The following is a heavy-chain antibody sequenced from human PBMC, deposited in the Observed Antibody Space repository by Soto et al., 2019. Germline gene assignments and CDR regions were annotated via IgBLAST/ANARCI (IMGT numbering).Heavy chain of an antibody. Sequence: SEPLSLTCTASCPSISSFYWSWIRQPPGKGLEWIGYIYYSGSTNYNPSLKSRVTISVDTSKKQFSLKLSSVTAADTAVYYCARYSSSPSRAFDIWGQGTMVT. CDR2: IYYSGST. CDR3: ARYSSSPSRAFDI. J-gene: IGHJ3*02. CDR1: CPSISSFY. D-gene: IGHD6-13*01. V-gene: IGHV4-59*01.